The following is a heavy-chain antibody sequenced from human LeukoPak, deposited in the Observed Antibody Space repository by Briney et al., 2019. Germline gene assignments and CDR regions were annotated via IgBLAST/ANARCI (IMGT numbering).Heavy chain of an antibody. V-gene: IGHV3-7*01. CDR1: GFTFSSYW. CDR3: ARGNGVVVTRYYYYMDV. D-gene: IGHD2-21*02. J-gene: IGHJ6*03. Sequence: PGGSLRLSCAASGFTFSSYWMSWVRQAPGKGLEWVANIKQDGREKYSMDSVMGRFTVSRDNARNLLYLQMNSLRAEDTAMYYCARGNGVVVTRYYYYMDVWGKGTTVTVSS. CDR2: IKQDGREK.